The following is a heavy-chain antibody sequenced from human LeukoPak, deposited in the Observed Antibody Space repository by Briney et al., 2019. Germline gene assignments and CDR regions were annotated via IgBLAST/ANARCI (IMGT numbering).Heavy chain of an antibody. J-gene: IGHJ4*02. CDR3: ARDRRHYSYGLY. D-gene: IGHD5-18*01. Sequence: ASVKVSCKASGYTFTSYYMHWVRQAPGQGLEWMGIINPSGGSTSYAQKFQGRVTMTRDTSISTAYMELSRLRSDDTAVYYCARDRRHYSYGLYWGQGTLVTVSS. V-gene: IGHV1-46*01. CDR1: GYTFTSYY. CDR2: INPSGGST.